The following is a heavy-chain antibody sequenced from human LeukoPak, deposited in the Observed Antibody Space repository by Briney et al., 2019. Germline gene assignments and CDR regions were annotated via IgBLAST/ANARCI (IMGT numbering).Heavy chain of an antibody. CDR3: AKKGATTGDFDY. CDR1: GGSVSSGSYY. D-gene: IGHD1-26*01. CDR2: VYYSGGT. Sequence: SETLSLTCTVSGGSVSSGSYYWSWIRQPPGKGLEWIGYVYYSGGTNYNPSLKSRVTISVDTSKDQFSLKLSSVTAADTAVYYCAKKGATTGDFDYWGQGTLVTVSS. J-gene: IGHJ4*02. V-gene: IGHV4-61*01.